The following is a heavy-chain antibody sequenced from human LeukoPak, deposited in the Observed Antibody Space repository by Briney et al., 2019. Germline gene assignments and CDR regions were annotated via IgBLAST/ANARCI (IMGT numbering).Heavy chain of an antibody. J-gene: IGHJ4*02. CDR3: AHRRVVGARDYFFDY. CDR1: GFSLTTSGVA. Sequence: SGPTLVKPTQTLTLTCTFSGFSLTTSGVAVGWIRQPPGEALERLALIYWDDDKRYSPSLKSRLTITKDTSKNQVVLTMTNMDPVDTATYYCAHRRVVGARDYFFDYWGQGTLVTVSS. CDR2: IYWDDDK. D-gene: IGHD1-26*01. V-gene: IGHV2-5*02.